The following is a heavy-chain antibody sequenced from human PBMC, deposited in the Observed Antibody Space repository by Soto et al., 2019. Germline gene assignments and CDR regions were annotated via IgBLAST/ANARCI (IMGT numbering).Heavy chain of an antibody. D-gene: IGHD3-22*01. V-gene: IGHV4-34*01. J-gene: IGHJ4*02. CDR3: AREDYDSSGYYY. CDR1: GGSFSGYY. Sequence: QVQLQQWGAGLLKPSETLSLTCAVYGGSFSGYYWSWIRQPPGKGLEWIGEINHSGSTNYNPSLNRRVTISVDTAKNQFSLKLSSVTAADTAVYYCAREDYDSSGYYYWGQGTLVTVSS. CDR2: INHSGST.